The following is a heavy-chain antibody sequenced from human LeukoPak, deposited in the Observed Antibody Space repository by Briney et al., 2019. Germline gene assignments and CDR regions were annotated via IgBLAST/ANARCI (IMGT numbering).Heavy chain of an antibody. J-gene: IGHJ4*02. Sequence: ASVKVSCKASGYTFTGYYMHWVRQAPGQGLEWMGWINPNSGGTNYAQKFQGRVTMTRDTSISTAYMELSSLRSEDTAVYYCAREVVRGGLFDYWGQGTLVTVSS. V-gene: IGHV1-2*02. CDR3: AREVVRGGLFDY. CDR1: GYTFTGYY. CDR2: INPNSGGT. D-gene: IGHD3-10*01.